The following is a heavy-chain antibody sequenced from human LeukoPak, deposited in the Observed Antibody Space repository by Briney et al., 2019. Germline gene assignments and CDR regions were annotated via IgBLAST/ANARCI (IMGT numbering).Heavy chain of an antibody. J-gene: IGHJ4*02. CDR2: INAGVGNT. D-gene: IGHD3-16*01. CDR3: ARAGRPMSGGVTPLEHFDS. V-gene: IGHV1-3*01. CDR1: GYFFRSYA. Sequence: ASVKVSRQASGYFFRSYAIHWVRQAPGQGLEWVGWINAGVGNTKYSEKFQDRVTVTRDTPATTAYMELSSLRAEDTAVYYCARAGRPMSGGVTPLEHFDSWGQGTLVTVSS.